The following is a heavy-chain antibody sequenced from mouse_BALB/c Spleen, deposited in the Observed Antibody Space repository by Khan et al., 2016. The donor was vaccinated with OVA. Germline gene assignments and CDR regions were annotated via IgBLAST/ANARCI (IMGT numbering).Heavy chain of an antibody. CDR2: INPTSGYT. CDR1: GYTFTTYW. Sequence: QVQLKQSGAELAKPGASVKMSCKASGYTFTTYWMHWVKQRPGQGLEWIGYINPTSGYTDYNDKFKDRATLSADKSSSTAYMQLNSLTSKDSAVYYCTRDRIDYWGQGTTLTVSS. CDR3: TRDRIDY. J-gene: IGHJ2*01. V-gene: IGHV1-7*01.